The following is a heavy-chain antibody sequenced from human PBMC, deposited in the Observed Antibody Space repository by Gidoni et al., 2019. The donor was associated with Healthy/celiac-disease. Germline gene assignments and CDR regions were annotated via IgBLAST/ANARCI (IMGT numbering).Heavy chain of an antibody. Sequence: EVQLVESGGGLVQPGGSLRLSCPASGFTFSNAWMRWVRQAPGKGLAGSGSNKSKSDGGTTDYAAPVKSRFTISRDDSKNTLSLQKNSRKTEDTAGYYCTTDPSKKGYWGQGTQVTVSS. CDR1: GFTFSNAW. CDR3: TTDPSKKGY. J-gene: IGHJ4*02. CDR2: NKSKSDGGTT. V-gene: IGHV3-15*01.